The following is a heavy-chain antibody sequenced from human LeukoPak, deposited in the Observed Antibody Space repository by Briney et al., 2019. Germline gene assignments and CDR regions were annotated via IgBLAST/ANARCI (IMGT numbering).Heavy chain of an antibody. CDR1: GYTFTSYG. J-gene: IGHJ4*02. CDR2: ISAYNGNT. Sequence: ASVTVSCKASGYTFTSYGISWVRQAPGQGLEWMGWISAYNGNTNYAQKLQGRVTMTTDTSTSTAYMELRSLRSDDTAVYYCARRGYSSSWPPVDYWGQGTLVTVSS. CDR3: ARRGYSSSWPPVDY. D-gene: IGHD6-13*01. V-gene: IGHV1-18*01.